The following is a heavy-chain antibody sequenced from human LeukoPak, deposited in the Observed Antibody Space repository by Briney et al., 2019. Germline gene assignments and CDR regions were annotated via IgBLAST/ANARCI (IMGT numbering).Heavy chain of an antibody. CDR3: ARRNSYCDDTSCYLADY. CDR2: IDPSDSYT. CDR1: GYSFTSYW. Sequence: PGESLKISCKAFGYSFTSYWITWVRQTPGKGLEWMGRIDPSDSYTRYSPSFQGHVIISADKSISTAYLQWSSLKASDTAMYYCARRNSYCDDTSCYLADYWGQGTLVTVSS. D-gene: IGHD2-2*01. V-gene: IGHV5-10-1*01. J-gene: IGHJ4*02.